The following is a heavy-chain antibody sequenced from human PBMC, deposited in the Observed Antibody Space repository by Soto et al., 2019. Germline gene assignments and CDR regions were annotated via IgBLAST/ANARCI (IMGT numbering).Heavy chain of an antibody. J-gene: IGHJ4*02. CDR3: ARGGGCSGGSCNFDY. D-gene: IGHD2-15*01. CDR1: DLTLSTNS. V-gene: IGHV3-48*01. CDR2: ISSSSSTI. Sequence: PGGSLKLSFAAFDLTLSTNSINSVRQAPGKGLEWVPYISSSSSTIYYADSVKGRFTISRDNAKNSLYLQMNSLRAEDTAVYYCARGGGCSGGSCNFDYWGQGT.